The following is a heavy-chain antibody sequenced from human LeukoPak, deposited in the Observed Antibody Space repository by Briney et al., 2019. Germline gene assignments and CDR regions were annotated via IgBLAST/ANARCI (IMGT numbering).Heavy chain of an antibody. Sequence: GGSLRLSCAVSGFTFSSYSMNWVRQAPGKGLEWVSSISSSSSYIYYADSVKGRFTISRDNAKNSLYLQMNSLRAEDTAVYYCAAGGRKLDYWGQGTLVTVSS. D-gene: IGHD3-10*01. CDR2: ISSSSSYI. J-gene: IGHJ4*02. CDR3: AAGGRKLDY. V-gene: IGHV3-21*01. CDR1: GFTFSSYS.